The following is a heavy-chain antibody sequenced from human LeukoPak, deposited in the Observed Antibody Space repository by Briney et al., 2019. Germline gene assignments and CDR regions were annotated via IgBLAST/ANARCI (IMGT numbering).Heavy chain of an antibody. J-gene: IGHJ3*02. V-gene: IGHV4-34*01. CDR2: INHSGSS. Sequence: PSETLSLTCAVYGGSFSGYYWSWLRQPPGKGVEWIGEINHSGSSNYKPSRRSRGTISVDTCKNQLSLKLSSVTAADTAVYYCAREIIVVVVAAPHGDAFDIWGQGTMVTVSS. D-gene: IGHD2-15*01. CDR3: AREIIVVVVAAPHGDAFDI. CDR1: GGSFSGYY.